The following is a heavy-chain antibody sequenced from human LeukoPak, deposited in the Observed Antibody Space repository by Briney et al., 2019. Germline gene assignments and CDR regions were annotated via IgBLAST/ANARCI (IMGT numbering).Heavy chain of an antibody. CDR3: ARRGEVRAVRF. J-gene: IGHJ4*02. V-gene: IGHV4-34*01. D-gene: IGHD3-10*01. Sequence: SETLSLTCAVYGWSFSGYYWSWSRQPPGKGLEWRGEINHSGSTNYNPSLKSRVTISVDTSTNQFSLKLSSVTAADTAVYYCARRGEVRAVRFWGQGTLITASS. CDR2: INHSGST. CDR1: GWSFSGYY.